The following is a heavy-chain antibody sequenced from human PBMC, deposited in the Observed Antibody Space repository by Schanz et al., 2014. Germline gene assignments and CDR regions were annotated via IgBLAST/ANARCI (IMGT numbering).Heavy chain of an antibody. CDR2: ISSDETVT. Sequence: QIQLVESGGGVVQPGTSLRLSCTISGFSFSRYGMHWVRQAPGKGLEWVAVISSDETVTYYVDSVKGRFTISRDNSKNTLYLQMSSLKTEDTAVYYCARDDGGGYNQIDYWGQGALVTVSS. D-gene: IGHD5-12*01. CDR3: ARDDGGGYNQIDY. CDR1: GFSFSRYG. V-gene: IGHV3-30*03. J-gene: IGHJ4*02.